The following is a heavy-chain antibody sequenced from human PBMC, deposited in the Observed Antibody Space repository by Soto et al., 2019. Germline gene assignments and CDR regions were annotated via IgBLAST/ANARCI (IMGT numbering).Heavy chain of an antibody. J-gene: IGHJ5*02. V-gene: IGHV1-8*01. Sequence: AASVKVSCKASGYTFTSYDINWVRQAAGQGLEWMGWMNPNSGNTGYAQKFQGRVTMTRNTYISTAYMELSSLRSEDTAVYYCARGLSEQSGWYHNWFDPWGQGTLVTVSS. CDR3: ARGLSEQSGWYHNWFDP. D-gene: IGHD6-19*01. CDR2: MNPNSGNT. CDR1: GYTFTSYD.